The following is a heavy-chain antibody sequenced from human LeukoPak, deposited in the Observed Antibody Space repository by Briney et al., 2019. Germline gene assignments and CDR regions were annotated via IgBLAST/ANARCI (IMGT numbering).Heavy chain of an antibody. CDR2: INSNSADT. CDR3: ARIGISARGTNFHH. Sequence: ASVKVSCKTSGYSFIDYYIHWVRQAPGQGLEWMGWINSNSADTNYAQKFQGRVTMTRDTSISTAYMELSRLRSDDTALYYCARIGISARGTNFHHWGQGTLVTVSS. D-gene: IGHD6-13*01. V-gene: IGHV1-2*02. J-gene: IGHJ1*01. CDR1: GYSFIDYY.